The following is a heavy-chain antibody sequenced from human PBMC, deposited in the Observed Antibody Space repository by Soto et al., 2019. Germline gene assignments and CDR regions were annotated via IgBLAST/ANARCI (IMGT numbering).Heavy chain of an antibody. D-gene: IGHD6-13*01. Sequence: SCAASGFTFSSYAMSWVRQAPGKGLEWVSAISGSGGSTYYADSVKGRFTISRDNSKNTLYLQMNSLRAEDTAVYYCAKAGIAAAGTYYYGMDVWGQGTTVTVSS. CDR2: ISGSGGST. CDR1: GFTFSSYA. J-gene: IGHJ6*02. V-gene: IGHV3-23*01. CDR3: AKAGIAAAGTYYYGMDV.